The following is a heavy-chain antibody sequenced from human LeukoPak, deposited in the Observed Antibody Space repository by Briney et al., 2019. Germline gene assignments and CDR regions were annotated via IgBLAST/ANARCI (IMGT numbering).Heavy chain of an antibody. V-gene: IGHV4-59*08. CDR1: GGSISSYY. D-gene: IGHD3-22*01. CDR3: ARHTDDSSGYYPGVGAFDI. CDR2: IYYSGST. Sequence: SETLSLTCTVSGGSISSYYWSWIRQPPGKGLEWIGYIYYSGSTNYNPSLKSRVTISVDTSKNQFSLKLSSVTAADTAVYYCARHTDDSSGYYPGVGAFDIWGQGTMVTVSP. J-gene: IGHJ3*02.